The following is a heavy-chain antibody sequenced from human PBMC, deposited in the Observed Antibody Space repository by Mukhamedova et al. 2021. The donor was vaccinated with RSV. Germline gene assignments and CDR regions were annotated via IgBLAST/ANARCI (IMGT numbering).Heavy chain of an antibody. V-gene: IGHV4-39*07. D-gene: IGHD6-13*01. Sequence: NPSLKSRVTISVDTSTNQFSLKLSSVTAADTAVYYCARVRSSSWYVDYWGQGTLVTVSS. CDR3: ARVRSSSWYVDY. J-gene: IGHJ4*02.